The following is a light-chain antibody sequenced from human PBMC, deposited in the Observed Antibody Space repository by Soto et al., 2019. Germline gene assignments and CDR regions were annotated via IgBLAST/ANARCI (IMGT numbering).Light chain of an antibody. J-gene: IGLJ3*02. CDR2: EVS. Sequence: QSVLTQPASVSGSPGQSITISCTGTSSDVGDYNYVSWYQQHPGKAPKLMIYEVSNRPSGVSNRFSGSKSGNTASLTISGLQAEDEAEYYCSSYTISSHWVFGGGTKVTVL. V-gene: IGLV2-14*01. CDR1: SSDVGDYNY. CDR3: SSYTISSHWV.